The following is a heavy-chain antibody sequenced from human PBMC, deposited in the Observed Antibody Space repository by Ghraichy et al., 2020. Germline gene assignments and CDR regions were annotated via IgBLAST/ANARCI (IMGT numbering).Heavy chain of an antibody. CDR3: ARDGGEYPGDKTPPEY. CDR2: IIPIFGTA. V-gene: IGHV1-69*13. D-gene: IGHD2/OR15-2a*01. J-gene: IGHJ4*02. Sequence: SVKVSCKASRGPFCSSAIIRVLQSPRQGLEWMGGIIPIFGTANYAQKFQGRVPITADESTSTAYMELSSLRSEDTAVYYCARDGGEYPGDKTPPEYWGQGILVNVSS. CDR1: RGPFCSSA.